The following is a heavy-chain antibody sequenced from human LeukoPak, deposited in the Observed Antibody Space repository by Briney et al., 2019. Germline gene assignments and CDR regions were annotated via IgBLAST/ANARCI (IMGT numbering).Heavy chain of an antibody. CDR1: GFTFNNYA. CDR2: ISGSGGTT. Sequence: GGSLRLSCAASGFTFNNYAMNWVRQAPGKGLEWVSVISGSGGTTYYADSVKGRFTISRDSSKNTLYLQMNSLRAEDTAVYYCAKVTGGGLYYDGMDVWGQGTTVTVSS. D-gene: IGHD1-14*01. J-gene: IGHJ6*02. CDR3: AKVTGGGLYYDGMDV. V-gene: IGHV3-23*01.